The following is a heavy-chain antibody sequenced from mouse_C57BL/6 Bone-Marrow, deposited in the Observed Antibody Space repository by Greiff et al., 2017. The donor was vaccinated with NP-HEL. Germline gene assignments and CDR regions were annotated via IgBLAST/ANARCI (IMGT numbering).Heavy chain of an antibody. CDR2: IDPSDSYT. J-gene: IGHJ3*01. Sequence: QVQLQQPGAELVRPGTSVKLSCKASGYTFTSYWMHWVKQRPGQGLEWIGVIDPSDSYTNYNQKFKGKATLTVDTSSSTAYMQLSSLTSEDSAVYYCARSPWFAYWGQETLVTVSA. CDR1: GYTFTSYW. CDR3: ARSPWFAY. V-gene: IGHV1-59*01.